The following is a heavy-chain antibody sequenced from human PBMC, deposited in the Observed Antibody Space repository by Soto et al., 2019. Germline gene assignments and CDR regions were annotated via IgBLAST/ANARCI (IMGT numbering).Heavy chain of an antibody. CDR3: ASGRGYCSESSCSYFDYFQH. CDR2: ISNDGSNK. J-gene: IGHJ1*01. CDR1: GLTFNTYA. V-gene: IGHV3-30*03. D-gene: IGHD2-2*01. Sequence: QVQLVESGGGVGQPGTSLRLSCAASGLTFNTYAMNWIRLAPGKGLEWVAVISNDGSNKYYADTVKGRFTISRDNSKNTVYRQMNSLRGDDTGVYYCASGRGYCSESSCSYFDYFQHWGQGALVIVSS.